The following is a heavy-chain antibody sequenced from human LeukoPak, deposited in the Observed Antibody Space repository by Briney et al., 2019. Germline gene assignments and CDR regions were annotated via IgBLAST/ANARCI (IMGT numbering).Heavy chain of an antibody. V-gene: IGHV4-38-2*02. Sequence: SETLSLTCTVSGYSISSGYYWGWIRQPPGKGLEWIGSIYHSGSTYYNPSLKSRVTISVDTSKNQFSLKLSSVSAADTAVYYCGGKLNIVVVTGPHDYWGQGTLVTVSS. CDR3: GGKLNIVVVTGPHDY. J-gene: IGHJ4*02. CDR1: GYSISSGYY. CDR2: IYHSGST. D-gene: IGHD3-22*01.